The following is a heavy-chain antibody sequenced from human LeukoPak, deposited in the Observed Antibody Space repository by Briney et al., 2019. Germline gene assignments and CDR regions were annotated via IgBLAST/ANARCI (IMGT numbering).Heavy chain of an antibody. CDR1: GGSFSGYY. J-gene: IGHJ4*02. Sequence: SETLSLTCAVYGGSFSGYYWSWIRQPPGKGLEWIGEINHSGSTNYNPSLKSRVTISVDTSKNQFSLKLSSVTAADTAVYYCASSRGLVHSSSSRNWGQGTLVTVSS. D-gene: IGHD6-13*01. CDR2: INHSGST. V-gene: IGHV4-34*01. CDR3: ASSRGLVHSSSSRN.